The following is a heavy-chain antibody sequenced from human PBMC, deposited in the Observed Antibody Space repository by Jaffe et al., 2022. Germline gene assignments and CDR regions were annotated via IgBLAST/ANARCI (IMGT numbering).Heavy chain of an antibody. J-gene: IGHJ4*02. V-gene: IGHV3-74*01. CDR3: ARGDYDGYFFDS. Sequence: EVQLVESGGGLIQPGGSLRLSCAASGFNFDAYWMHWVRQVPGMGLEWLSRIYIDGNRRAYADSVKGRFTISRDNARNTLHLQMNTLRADDTAVYYCARGDYDGYFFDSWGQGTLVTVSS. CDR2: IYIDGNRR. D-gene: IGHD2-2*03. CDR1: GFNFDAYW.